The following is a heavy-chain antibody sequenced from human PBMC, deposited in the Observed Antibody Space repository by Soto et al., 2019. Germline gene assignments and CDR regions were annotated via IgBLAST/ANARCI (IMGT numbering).Heavy chain of an antibody. CDR2: IFDSGST. CDR3: AREIMPLTNDWYFDL. J-gene: IGHJ2*01. D-gene: IGHD2-8*01. Sequence: QVQLQESGPGLVKPSETLSLTCTVSGGSISGGVHSWSWIRQHPVKGLEWIGHIFDSGSTYYNPSLKRRLTISVDTSKNQFSLRLSSVTAADTAVYYCAREIMPLTNDWYFDLWGRGTLVTVSS. V-gene: IGHV4-30-4*01. CDR1: GGSISGGVHS.